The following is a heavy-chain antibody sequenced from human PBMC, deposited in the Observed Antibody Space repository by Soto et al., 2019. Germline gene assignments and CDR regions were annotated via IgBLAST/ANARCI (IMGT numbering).Heavy chain of an antibody. D-gene: IGHD3-3*01. CDR3: ARGGQYYDLWSGYYTGIRY. V-gene: IGHV4-34*01. J-gene: IGHJ4*02. Sequence: SETLSLTCAVYGGSFSGYYWSWIRQPPGKGLEWIGEINHSGSTNYNPSLKSRVTISVDTSKNQFSLKLSSVTAADTAVYYCARGGQYYDLWSGYYTGIRYWGQGTLVTVYS. CDR2: INHSGST. CDR1: GGSFSGYY.